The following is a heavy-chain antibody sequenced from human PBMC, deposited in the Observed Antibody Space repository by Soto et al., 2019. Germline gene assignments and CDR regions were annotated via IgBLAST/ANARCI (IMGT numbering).Heavy chain of an antibody. J-gene: IGHJ5*02. V-gene: IGHV4-31*03. CDR3: ARGSRFDP. CDR2: IYYTGST. Sequence: QVQLLESGPKLVKPSQTLSLTCTVSGASITTAYYWTWVRHHPVKGLEWIGHIYYTGSTYYNPSLTRRLNISLDTAKKQFSLEPESVTAADTPIYFCARGSRFDPGGQGTLVTVSS. D-gene: IGHD1-26*01. CDR1: GASITTAYY.